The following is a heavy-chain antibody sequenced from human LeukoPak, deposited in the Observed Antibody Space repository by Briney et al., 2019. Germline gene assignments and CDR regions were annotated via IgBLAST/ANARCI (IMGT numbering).Heavy chain of an antibody. CDR2: INWNGGNT. CDR3: GRDLSGWYGPDY. Sequence: GGSLRLSCAVSGFTFSSWWMTWVRQAPGKGLEWVSGINWNGGNTGYSDSVKGRFTISRDNAKNSLYLQMDSLRAEDTALYYCGRDLSGWYGPDYWGQGTLVTVSS. V-gene: IGHV3-20*04. D-gene: IGHD6-19*01. CDR1: GFTFSSWW. J-gene: IGHJ4*02.